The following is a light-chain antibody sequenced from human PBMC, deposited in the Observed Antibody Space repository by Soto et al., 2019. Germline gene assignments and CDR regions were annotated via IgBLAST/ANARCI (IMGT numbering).Light chain of an antibody. CDR2: TNN. V-gene: IGLV1-44*01. J-gene: IGLJ1*01. Sequence: QSVLTQPPSVSGSPGQSVTISCTGASSDDGSYNRVSWYQQPPGTAPKLLIYTNNQRPSGVPDRFSGSKSGTSASLAISGLQSEDEADYYCAAWDDSLNGRVFGTGTKLTVL. CDR3: AAWDDSLNGRV. CDR1: SSDDGSYNR.